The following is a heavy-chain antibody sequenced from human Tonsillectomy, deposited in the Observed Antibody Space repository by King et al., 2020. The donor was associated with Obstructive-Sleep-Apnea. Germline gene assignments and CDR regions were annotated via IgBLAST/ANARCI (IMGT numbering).Heavy chain of an antibody. CDR1: GFTFDDYA. CDR3: AKDMNVASDVLDS. D-gene: IGHD2-21*01. Sequence: VQLVESGGGLVQPGRSLRLSCAASGFTFDDYAMHWVRQVPGKGLEWVAGISWNSGRIGYTDSVKGRFTISRDNAKHSLYLQMNSLRAEDTALYYCAKDMNVASDVLDSWGQGTMVTVSS. J-gene: IGHJ3*02. V-gene: IGHV3-9*01. CDR2: ISWNSGRI.